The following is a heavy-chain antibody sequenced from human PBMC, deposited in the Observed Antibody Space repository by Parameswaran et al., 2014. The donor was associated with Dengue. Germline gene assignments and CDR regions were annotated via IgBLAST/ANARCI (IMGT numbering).Heavy chain of an antibody. CDR3: AADSGSYGTIDY. CDR2: IVVGSGNT. D-gene: IGHD1-26*01. V-gene: IGHV1-58*01. J-gene: IGHJ4*02. Sequence: WVRQAPGQRLEWIGWIVVGSGNTNYAQKFQERVTITRDMSTSTAYMELSSLRSEDTAVYYCAADSGSYGTIDYWGQGTLVTVSS.